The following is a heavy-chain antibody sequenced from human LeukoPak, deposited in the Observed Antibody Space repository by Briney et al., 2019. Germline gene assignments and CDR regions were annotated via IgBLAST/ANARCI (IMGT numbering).Heavy chain of an antibody. CDR2: IYSDGYSDGSST. CDR3: ARGSTVAHDAFDI. D-gene: IGHD6-19*01. CDR1: GFTFSTHC. V-gene: IGHV3-74*01. J-gene: IGHJ3*02. Sequence: PGGSLRLSCVASGFTFSTHCMHWVRQAPGKGLVWVARIYSDGYSDGSSTIYADSVRGRFTIPRDNAKNTLYLQMNSLRAEDTAVYYCARGSTVAHDAFDIWGQGTMVTVSS.